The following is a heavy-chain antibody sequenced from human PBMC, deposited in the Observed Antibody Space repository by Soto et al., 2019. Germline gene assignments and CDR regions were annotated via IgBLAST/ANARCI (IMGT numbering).Heavy chain of an antibody. CDR2: ISYDGSNK. Sequence: QVQLVESGGGVVQPGRSLRLSCAASGFTFSSYGMHWVRQAPGKGLEWVAVISYDGSNKYYADSVKGRFTISRDNSKNTLYLQMNSLRAEDTAVHYCAKPHCSSTSCYPNYYYYYGMDVWGQGTTVTVSS. J-gene: IGHJ6*02. V-gene: IGHV3-30*18. CDR3: AKPHCSSTSCYPNYYYYYGMDV. D-gene: IGHD2-2*01. CDR1: GFTFSSYG.